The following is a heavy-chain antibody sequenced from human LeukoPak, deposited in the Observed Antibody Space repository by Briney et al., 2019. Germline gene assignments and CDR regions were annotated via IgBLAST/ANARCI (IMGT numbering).Heavy chain of an antibody. CDR3: AREGYNWNDSRFYYYYYMDV. CDR2: ISSSSSTI. CDR1: GFTFNSYS. V-gene: IGHV3-48*02. J-gene: IGHJ6*03. D-gene: IGHD1-20*01. Sequence: GGSLRLFCAASGFTFNSYSMNWVRQAPGKGLEWVSYISSSSSTIYYADSVKGRFTISRDNAKNSLYLQMNSLRDEDTAVYYCAREGYNWNDSRFYYYYYMDVWGKGTTVTVSS.